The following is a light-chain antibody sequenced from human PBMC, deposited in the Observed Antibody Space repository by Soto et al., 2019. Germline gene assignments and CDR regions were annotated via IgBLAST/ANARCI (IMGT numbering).Light chain of an antibody. J-gene: IGKJ2*01. V-gene: IGKV1-39*01. Sequence: DIQMTQSPSSLSASVGDRVTITCRASQSINSYLNWYQQKPWKAPKLLIYAASSLQSGVPSRFSGSGSGTDFTLTISSLQPEDFATYYCQQSYSTPYTFGQRTKLEIK. CDR1: QSINSY. CDR3: QQSYSTPYT. CDR2: AAS.